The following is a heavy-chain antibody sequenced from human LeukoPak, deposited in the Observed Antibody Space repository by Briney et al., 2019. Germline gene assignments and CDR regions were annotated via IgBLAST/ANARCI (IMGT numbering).Heavy chain of an antibody. CDR1: GGSISSSSYY. J-gene: IGHJ4*02. CDR2: IYYSGST. V-gene: IGHV4-39*01. CDR3: ARLEYSSSCIDY. Sequence: PPETLSLTCTVPGGSISSSSYYWGWIRQPPGKGLEWIGSIYYSGSTYYNPSLKSRVTISVDTSKNQFSLKLSSVTAADTAVYYCARLEYSSSCIDYWGQGTLVTVSS. D-gene: IGHD6-13*01.